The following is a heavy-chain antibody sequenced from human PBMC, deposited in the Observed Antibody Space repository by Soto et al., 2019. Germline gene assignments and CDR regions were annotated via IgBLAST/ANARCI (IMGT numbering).Heavy chain of an antibody. CDR1: GFTFSSYG. Sequence: QVQLVESGGGVVQPGRSLRLSCAASGFTFSSYGMHWVRQAPGKGLEWVAVIWYDGSNKYYADSVKGRFTISRDNSKNTLCLQMNSLRAEDTAVYYCARDHSYGLRGIDYWGRGTLVTVSS. CDR3: ARDHSYGLRGIDY. V-gene: IGHV3-33*01. D-gene: IGHD5-18*01. CDR2: IWYDGSNK. J-gene: IGHJ4*02.